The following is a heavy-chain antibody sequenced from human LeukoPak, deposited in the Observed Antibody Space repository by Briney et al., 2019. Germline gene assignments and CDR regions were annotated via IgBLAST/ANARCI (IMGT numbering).Heavy chain of an antibody. CDR3: TKGAVGQLPHPLYFDL. CDR2: INGDGRGT. V-gene: IGHV3-74*01. Sequence: GGSLRLSCAASGFTFSNYWMHWVRQAPTKGLGWVSRINGDGRGTNYADSVKGRFTISRDKAKKTLYLQMNSLRDEDTPIYYCTKGAVGQLPHPLYFDLWGRGTLVTVSS. CDR1: GFTFSNYW. J-gene: IGHJ2*01. D-gene: IGHD2-2*01.